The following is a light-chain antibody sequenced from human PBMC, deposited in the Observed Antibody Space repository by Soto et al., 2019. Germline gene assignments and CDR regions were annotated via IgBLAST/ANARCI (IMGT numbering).Light chain of an antibody. CDR3: QQYENLPT. J-gene: IGKJ5*01. V-gene: IGKV1-33*01. CDR2: DAS. Sequence: DIQLTQSPSFLSASVGDRVTITCRASQGVSSYLAWYQQKPGKAPNLLIYDASNLEAGVPSRFRGSGSGTDFTFTISRLQPEDIATYYCQQYENLPTFGQGTRLEIK. CDR1: QGVSSY.